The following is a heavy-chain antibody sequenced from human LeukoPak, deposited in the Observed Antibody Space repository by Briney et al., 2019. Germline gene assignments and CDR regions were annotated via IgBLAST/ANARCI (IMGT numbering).Heavy chain of an antibody. CDR2: IYYTGST. Sequence: TSETLSLTCTVSGGSISSGGYYWSWIRHHPGKGLEWIGYIYYTGSTYYNPSLKSRVTISVDPSKNQFSLKLRSVTAADTAVYYCAREAHILTGYYQADYYGMDVWGQGTTVTVSS. J-gene: IGHJ6*02. CDR3: AREAHILTGYYQADYYGMDV. V-gene: IGHV4-31*03. CDR1: GGSISSGGYY. D-gene: IGHD3-9*01.